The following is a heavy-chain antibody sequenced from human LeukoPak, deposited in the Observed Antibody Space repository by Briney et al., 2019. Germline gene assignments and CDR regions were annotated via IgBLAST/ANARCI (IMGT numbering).Heavy chain of an antibody. CDR3: ANIAVAAGDYYYYMDV. J-gene: IGHJ6*03. V-gene: IGHV3-7*01. CDR1: GFTFSSYW. Sequence: GGSLRLSWAASGFTFSSYWMSWVRQAPGKGLEWVANIKQDGSEKYYVDSVKGRFTISRDNAKNSLYLQMNSLRAEDTAVYYCANIAVAAGDYYYYMDVWGKGTTVTISS. CDR2: IKQDGSEK. D-gene: IGHD6-19*01.